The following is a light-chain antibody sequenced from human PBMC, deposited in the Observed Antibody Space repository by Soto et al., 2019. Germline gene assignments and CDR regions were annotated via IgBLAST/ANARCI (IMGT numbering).Light chain of an antibody. CDR1: QSISSN. V-gene: IGKV3D-15*01. CDR2: ATS. Sequence: ERGMTRSPANLSVSPVERATLSFSASQSISSNLAWYQHKPGQAPRLLIYATSTRATGIPARISGSGSGTEFTLTISSLQSEDFALYYCQQLRNWLWTFCQGTKV. J-gene: IGKJ1*01. CDR3: QQLRNWLWT.